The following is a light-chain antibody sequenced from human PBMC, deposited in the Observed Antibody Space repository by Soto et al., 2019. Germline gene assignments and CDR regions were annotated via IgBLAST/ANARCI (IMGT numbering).Light chain of an antibody. CDR3: CSSAPESTYV. CDR2: KGT. J-gene: IGLJ1*01. V-gene: IGLV2-23*01. Sequence: QSALAQPASVSGSPGQSITISCTGTSGVVGAYNSVSWYQQHPHRAPQVIIYKGTQRPSGVSNRFSGSTSGNAASLTISALQADDEADYFCCSSAPESTYVFXTGTKVTVL. CDR1: SGVVGAYNS.